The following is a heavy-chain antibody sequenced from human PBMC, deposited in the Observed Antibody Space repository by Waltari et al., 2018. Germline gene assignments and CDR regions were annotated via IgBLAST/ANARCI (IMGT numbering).Heavy chain of an antibody. CDR2: IYYTGST. D-gene: IGHD3-9*01. V-gene: IGHV4-59*01. J-gene: IGHJ6*02. Sequence: QVQLQESGPGLVKPSETLSLTCTVSGGSISSYYWSWIRQPPGKGLEWIWYIYYTGSTTYQPSLTSRVTISVDTSKNQFSLKLSSVTAADTAVYYCARDDILTGYYRAIDYYYGMDVWGQGTTVTVSS. CDR3: ARDDILTGYYRAIDYYYGMDV. CDR1: GGSISSYY.